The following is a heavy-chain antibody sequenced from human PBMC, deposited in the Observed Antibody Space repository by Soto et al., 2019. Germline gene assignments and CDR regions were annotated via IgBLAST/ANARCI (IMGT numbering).Heavy chain of an antibody. J-gene: IGHJ5*02. Sequence: GGSLRLSCAASGFTFGSYAMSWVRQAPGKGLEWVSAISGSGGSTYYADSVKGRFTISRDNSKNTLYLQMNSLRAEDTAVYYCAKGEDYYDSSGPDPWGQGTLVTVSS. D-gene: IGHD3-22*01. CDR1: GFTFGSYA. CDR3: AKGEDYYDSSGPDP. V-gene: IGHV3-23*01. CDR2: ISGSGGST.